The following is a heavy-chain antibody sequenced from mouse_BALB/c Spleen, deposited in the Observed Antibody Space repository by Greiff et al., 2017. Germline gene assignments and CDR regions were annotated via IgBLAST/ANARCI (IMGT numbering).Heavy chain of an antibody. CDR1: GDSITSGY. CDR3: ARKDGYYVNAMDY. D-gene: IGHD2-3*01. V-gene: IGHV3-8*02. CDR2: ISYSGST. Sequence: EVKLQESGPSLVKPSQTLSLTCSVTGDSITSGYWNWIRKFPGNKLEYMGYISYSGSTYYNPSLKSRISITRDTSKNQYYLQLNSVTTEDTATYYCARKDGYYVNAMDYWGQGTSVTVSS. J-gene: IGHJ4*01.